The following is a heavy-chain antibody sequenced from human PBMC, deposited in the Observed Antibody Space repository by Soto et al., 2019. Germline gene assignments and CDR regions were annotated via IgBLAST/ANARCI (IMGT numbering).Heavy chain of an antibody. Sequence: EVQLVESGGGLVQPGGSLRLSCAASGFTVSSNYMSWVRQAPGKGLEWVSVIYSGGSTYYADSVKGRFTISRDNSKNTVYLQRNSLRAEDTAVYYCARAYYYGAGSRSRYYFDYWGQGTLVTVSS. CDR2: IYSGGST. V-gene: IGHV3-66*01. CDR3: ARAYYYGAGSRSRYYFDY. D-gene: IGHD3-10*01. J-gene: IGHJ4*02. CDR1: GFTVSSNY.